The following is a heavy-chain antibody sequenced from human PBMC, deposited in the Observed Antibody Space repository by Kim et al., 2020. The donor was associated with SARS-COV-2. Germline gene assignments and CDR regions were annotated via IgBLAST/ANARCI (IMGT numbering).Heavy chain of an antibody. J-gene: IGHJ3*02. D-gene: IGHD6-19*01. Sequence: ASVKVSCKASGYTFTSYGISWVRQAPGQGLEWMGWISAYNGNTNYAQKLQGRVTMTTDTSTSTAYMELRSLRSDDTAVYYCARDGGYIAVAGNGDAFDIWGQGTMVTVSS. V-gene: IGHV1-18*01. CDR1: GYTFTSYG. CDR2: ISAYNGNT. CDR3: ARDGGYIAVAGNGDAFDI.